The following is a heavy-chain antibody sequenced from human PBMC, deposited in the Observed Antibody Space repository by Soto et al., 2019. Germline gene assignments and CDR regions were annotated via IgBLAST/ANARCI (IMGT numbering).Heavy chain of an antibody. V-gene: IGHV4-31*03. D-gene: IGHD3-10*01. Sequence: QVQLQESGPGLVKPSQTLSLTCTVSGDSVTSNSYYWSWIRHHPGKGLEWIGYIYYRGITQYNPSLKRRVSMSVDTSKNQFSLRLSSVTAADTAVYYCARALGSSPPSFWGQGTQVTVSS. CDR3: ARALGSSPPSF. CDR1: GDSVTSNSYY. CDR2: IYYRGIT. J-gene: IGHJ4*02.